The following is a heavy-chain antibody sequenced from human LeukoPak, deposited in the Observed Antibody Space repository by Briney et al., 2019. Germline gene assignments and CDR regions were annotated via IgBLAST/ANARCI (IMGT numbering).Heavy chain of an antibody. CDR3: ARDGNTMIVVSYYFDY. CDR2: IKQDGSEK. J-gene: IGHJ4*02. CDR1: GFTFSSYW. V-gene: IGHV3-7*01. Sequence: GGSLRLSCAASGFTFSSYWMSWVRQAPGKGLEWVANIKQDGSEKYYVDSVKGRFTISRDNAKNSLYLQMNSLRAEDTAVYYCARDGNTMIVVSYYFDYWGQGTLVTVSS. D-gene: IGHD3-22*01.